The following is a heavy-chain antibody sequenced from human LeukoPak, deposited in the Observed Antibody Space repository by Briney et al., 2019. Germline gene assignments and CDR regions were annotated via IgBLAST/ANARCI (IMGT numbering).Heavy chain of an antibody. CDR1: GGSISSSSYY. V-gene: IGHV4-39*01. CDR3: ARVEESVVRYFDY. D-gene: IGHD3-10*01. J-gene: IGHJ4*02. CDR2: IYYSGST. Sequence: SETLSLTCAVSGGSISSSSYYWDWIRQPPGKGLEWIASIYYSGSTYYNPSLKSRVTISVDTSKNQFSLKLSSVTAADTAVYYCARVEESVVRYFDYWGQGTLVTVSS.